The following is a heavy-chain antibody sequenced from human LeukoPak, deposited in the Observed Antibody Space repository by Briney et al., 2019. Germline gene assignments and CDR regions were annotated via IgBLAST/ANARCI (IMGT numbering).Heavy chain of an antibody. CDR2: ISSSSSTI. D-gene: IGHD3-22*01. Sequence: GGSLRLSCAASGFTFSSYSTNWVRQAPGKGLEWVSYISSSSSTIYYADSVKGRFTMSRDNAKNSLFLQMNSLRDEDTAVYYCARGGSGYGDYYYFYAMDVWGQGTTVTVSS. CDR3: ARGGSGYGDYYYFYAMDV. V-gene: IGHV3-48*02. CDR1: GFTFSSYS. J-gene: IGHJ6*02.